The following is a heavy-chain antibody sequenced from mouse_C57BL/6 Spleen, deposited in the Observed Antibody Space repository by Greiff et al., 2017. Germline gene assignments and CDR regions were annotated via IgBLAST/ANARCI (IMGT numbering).Heavy chain of an antibody. J-gene: IGHJ2*01. V-gene: IGHV3-6*01. Sequence: EVKLVESGPGLVKPSQSLSLTCSVTGYSITSGYYWNWIRQFPGNKLEWMGYISYDGSNNYNPSLKNRISITRDTSKNQFFLKLNSVTTEDTATYYCAKIYYYGSSPYFDYWGQGTTLTVSS. D-gene: IGHD1-1*01. CDR1: GYSITSGYY. CDR2: ISYDGSN. CDR3: AKIYYYGSSPYFDY.